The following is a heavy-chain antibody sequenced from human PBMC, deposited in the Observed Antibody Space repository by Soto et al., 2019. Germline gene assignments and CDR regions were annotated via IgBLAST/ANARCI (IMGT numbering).Heavy chain of an antibody. CDR2: ISWNSGSI. J-gene: IGHJ4*02. Sequence: EVQLVESGGGLVQPGRSLRLSCVASGFTFDDYAMHWVRQAPGKGLEWVSGISWNSGSIGYADSVKGRFTISRDNAKNSLYLQMNSLRAEDTALYYCAKYHDYIWGSSYFDYWGQGTLVTVSS. D-gene: IGHD3-16*01. V-gene: IGHV3-9*01. CDR1: GFTFDDYA. CDR3: AKYHDYIWGSSYFDY.